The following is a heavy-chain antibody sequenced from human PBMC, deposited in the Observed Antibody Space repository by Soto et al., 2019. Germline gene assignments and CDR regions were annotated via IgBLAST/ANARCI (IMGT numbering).Heavy chain of an antibody. CDR3: ARGQEGVVATH. CDR1: GGSLSGYY. Sequence: QVQLQQWGAGLLKPSETLSLSCAVTGGSLSGYYWSWIRQPPGKGLEWIGEVKDGGHANYSPSLRGRVTISSDMSNNQFLLRLYSVTAADTGVYYCARGQEGVVATHWDQGSLVTVSS. D-gene: IGHD5-12*01. J-gene: IGHJ4*02. CDR2: VKDGGHA. V-gene: IGHV4-34*01.